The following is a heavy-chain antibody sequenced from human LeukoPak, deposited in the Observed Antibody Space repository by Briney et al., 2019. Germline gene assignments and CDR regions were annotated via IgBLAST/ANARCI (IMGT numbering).Heavy chain of an antibody. CDR1: GYTFTGYY. V-gene: IGHV1-2*06. Sequence: ASVKVSCKASGYTFTGYYMHWVRQAPGQGLEWMGRINPNSGGTNYAQKFQGRVTMTRDTSISTAYMELSSLRSEDTAVYYCAREPYDSSGYYYYFDYWGQGTLVTVSS. J-gene: IGHJ4*02. CDR3: AREPYDSSGYYYYFDY. CDR2: INPNSGGT. D-gene: IGHD3-22*01.